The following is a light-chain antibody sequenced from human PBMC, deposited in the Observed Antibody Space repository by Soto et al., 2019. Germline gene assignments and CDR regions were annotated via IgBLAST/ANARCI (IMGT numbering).Light chain of an antibody. J-gene: IGKJ3*01. Sequence: EIVLTQSPGTLSLSPGERAILSCRASQSISNALLAWYQVKPGQAPRLLIYGASSRATGIPDRFSGSGSGTDFTLTISRLEPEDVATYYCQKYNTAPFTFGPGTKVDLK. CDR1: QSISNAL. CDR2: GAS. CDR3: QKYNTAPFT. V-gene: IGKV3-20*01.